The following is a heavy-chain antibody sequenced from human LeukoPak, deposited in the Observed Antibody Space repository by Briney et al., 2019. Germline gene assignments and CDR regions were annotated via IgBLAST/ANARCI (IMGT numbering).Heavy chain of an antibody. Sequence: GESLKISCKGSGYSFTSYWIACVRQMPGRGLEWMGIIYPGDSDTRYSPSFHGQVTISADKSISTAYLQWSSLKASDTAMYYCARRGYCSGGDCYSAAFDIWGQGTMVTVSP. CDR1: GYSFTSYW. J-gene: IGHJ3*02. CDR2: IYPGDSDT. V-gene: IGHV5-51*01. CDR3: ARRGYCSGGDCYSAAFDI. D-gene: IGHD2-15*01.